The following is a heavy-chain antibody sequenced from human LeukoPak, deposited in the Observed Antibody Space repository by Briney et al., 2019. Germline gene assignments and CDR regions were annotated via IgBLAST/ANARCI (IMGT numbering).Heavy chain of an antibody. J-gene: IGHJ5*02. CDR1: GYTFTVYY. D-gene: IGHD3-10*01. CDR2: INPNSGGT. Sequence: ASVKVSCKASGYTFTVYYMHWVRQAPGQGLEWMGWINPNSGGTNYSQKFPGRVTMTRATSISTAYMELSRLRSDDTAVYYCARSGSGSYNWFDPWGQGTLVTVSS. CDR3: ARSGSGSYNWFDP. V-gene: IGHV1-2*02.